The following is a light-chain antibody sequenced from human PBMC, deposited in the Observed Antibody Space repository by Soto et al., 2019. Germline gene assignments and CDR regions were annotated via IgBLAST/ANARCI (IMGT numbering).Light chain of an antibody. CDR2: SAS. CDR1: RIVLDSSINKNC. V-gene: IGKV4-1*01. J-gene: IGKJ4*01. Sequence: DIIMTQSTDSLALFLGARATIKCKASRIVLDSSINKNCLAWYQQKSGQPPHLLIQSASSRESGVPDRFSGSGSGTDFTLTINSVQPEDVAVYYCQHYYRAPLTFGGGTRGDIK. CDR3: QHYYRAPLT.